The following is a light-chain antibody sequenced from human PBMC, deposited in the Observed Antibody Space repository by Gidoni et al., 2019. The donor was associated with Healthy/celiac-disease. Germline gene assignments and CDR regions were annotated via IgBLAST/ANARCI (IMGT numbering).Light chain of an antibody. CDR3: QQYDNHPRT. Sequence: DIKMTQSPSSLSASVGDRVTITCKASQDMSNYLDWYQQKPGKAPKLLIYDASNLETGVPSRFSGSGAGTDFTFTISSLQPEDIATYYCQQYDNHPRTFGGGTKVEIK. CDR2: DAS. CDR1: QDMSNY. J-gene: IGKJ4*02. V-gene: IGKV1-33*01.